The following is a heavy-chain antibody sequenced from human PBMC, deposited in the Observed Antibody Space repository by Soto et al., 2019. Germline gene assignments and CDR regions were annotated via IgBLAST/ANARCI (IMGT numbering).Heavy chain of an antibody. Sequence: GGSLRLSCAASGFTFSSYWMHWVRQVPVKGLVWVSRISGDASTTGYADSVKGRFTIARDNAKNTLFLQMNSLRAEDTAVYYCARGLSETGIFPGHPFDYWGQGTLDTGSS. V-gene: IGHV3-74*01. D-gene: IGHD3-9*01. CDR2: ISGDASTT. CDR3: ARGLSETGIFPGHPFDY. J-gene: IGHJ4*02. CDR1: GFTFSSYW.